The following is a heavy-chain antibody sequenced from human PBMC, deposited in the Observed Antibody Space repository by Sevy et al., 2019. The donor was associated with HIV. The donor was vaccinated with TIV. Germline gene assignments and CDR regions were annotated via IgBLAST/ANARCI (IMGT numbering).Heavy chain of an antibody. Sequence: SGPTLVNPTQTLTLTCTFSGFSLSTSGVGLGWIRQPPGKALEWLALIYWDDYKRYRPSLKNRFTITKDTSKNHVVLTMTSMYPVDTATYYCAHSPPGDFPLYYFDYWGQGTLVTVSS. CDR3: AHSPPGDFPLYYFDY. D-gene: IGHD4-17*01. CDR1: GFSLSTSGVG. V-gene: IGHV2-5*02. J-gene: IGHJ4*02. CDR2: IYWDDYK.